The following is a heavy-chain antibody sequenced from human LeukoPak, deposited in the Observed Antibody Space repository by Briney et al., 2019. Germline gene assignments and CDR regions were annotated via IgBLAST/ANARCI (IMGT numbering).Heavy chain of an antibody. CDR3: AREGVNCSGGSCYPVGCDY. V-gene: IGHV1-2*02. CDR1: GYTFTSYY. CDR2: INPNSGGT. J-gene: IGHJ4*02. D-gene: IGHD2-15*01. Sequence: ASVKVSCKASGYTFTSYYMHWVRQAPGQGLEWMGWINPNSGGTNYAQKFQGRVTMTRDTSISTAYMELSRLRSDDTAVYYCAREGVNCSGGSCYPVGCDYWGQGTLVTVSS.